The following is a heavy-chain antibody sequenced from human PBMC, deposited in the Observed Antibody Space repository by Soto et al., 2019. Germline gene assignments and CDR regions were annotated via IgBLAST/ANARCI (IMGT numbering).Heavy chain of an antibody. D-gene: IGHD3-3*01. CDR2: IIPRFGIG. CDR3: ARSGITLFGVVSIPPHYYSGLDV. V-gene: IGHV1-69*01. J-gene: IGHJ6*02. CDR1: GGTFNTYA. Sequence: QVQLVQSGAEVKQPGSSVKVSCKASGGTFNTYAISWVRQAPGQGLEWMGGIIPRFGIGNDAQKFQGRVTITAAESTGTAYMERSSLRSGDTGVYYCARSGITLFGVVSIPPHYYSGLDVWGQGTTVIVSS.